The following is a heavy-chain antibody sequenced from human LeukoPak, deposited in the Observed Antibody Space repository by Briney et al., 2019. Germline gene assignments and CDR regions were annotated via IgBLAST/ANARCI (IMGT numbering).Heavy chain of an antibody. CDR1: GYTFTSYG. V-gene: IGHV1-18*01. Sequence: ASVKVSCKASGYTFTSYGISWVRQAPGQGLEWMEWISAYNGNTNYAQKLQGRVTMTTDTSTSTAYMELRSLRSDDTAVYYCARDNSGSYSPWFDPWGQGTLVTVSS. CDR3: ARDNSGSYSPWFDP. J-gene: IGHJ5*02. CDR2: ISAYNGNT. D-gene: IGHD1-26*01.